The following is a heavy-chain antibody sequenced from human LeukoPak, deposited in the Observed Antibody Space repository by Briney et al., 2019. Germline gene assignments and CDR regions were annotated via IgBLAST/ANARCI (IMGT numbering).Heavy chain of an antibody. CDR1: GGSISSYY. CDR2: IYYSGST. D-gene: IGHD6-13*01. Sequence: PAETLSLTCTVSGGSISSYYWSWIRQPPGKGLEWIGYIYYSGSTNYNPSLKSRVTISVDTSKNQFSLKLSSVTAADTAVYYCARVTAAGTVYYYYMDVWGKGTTVTVSS. J-gene: IGHJ6*03. V-gene: IGHV4-59*01. CDR3: ARVTAAGTVYYYYMDV.